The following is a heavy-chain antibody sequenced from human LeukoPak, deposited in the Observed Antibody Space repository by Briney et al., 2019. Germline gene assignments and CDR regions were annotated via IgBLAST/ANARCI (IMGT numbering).Heavy chain of an antibody. CDR2: IKPDGTTK. CDR1: GFTFSSYS. J-gene: IGHJ4*02. D-gene: IGHD6-13*01. CDR3: ARSIPYGTTWYGRSDY. Sequence: GGSLRLSCAASGFTFSSYSMNWVRQAPGKGLEWVANIKPDGTTKFYVDSVKGRFTISRDNALNSLYLQMNSLRAEDTAIYYCARSIPYGTTWYGRSDYWGQGTLVTVSS. V-gene: IGHV3-7*03.